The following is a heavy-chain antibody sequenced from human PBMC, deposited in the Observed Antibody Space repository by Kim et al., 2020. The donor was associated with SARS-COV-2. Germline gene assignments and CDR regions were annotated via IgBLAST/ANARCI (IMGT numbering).Heavy chain of an antibody. J-gene: IGHJ4*02. Sequence: SEKYYVVSVKDRFTISRDNAKNSLYLQMNSLRAEDTAVYYCASNYDSSGNWGQGTLVTVSS. CDR2: SEK. D-gene: IGHD3-22*01. V-gene: IGHV3-7*03. CDR3: ASNYDSSGN.